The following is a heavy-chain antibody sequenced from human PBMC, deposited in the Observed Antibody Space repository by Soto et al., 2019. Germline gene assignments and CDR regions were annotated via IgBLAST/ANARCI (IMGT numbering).Heavy chain of an antibody. J-gene: IGHJ4*02. D-gene: IGHD3-10*01. CDR1: GFTFSNYW. CDR2: IDSYGSTT. Sequence: EVQLVVSGGGLVQPGGSLRLSCAASGFTFSNYWMHWVRQAPGEGLVWVSRIDSYGSTTNYADSVKGRFTVSRDNARNTLYLQMNSLRAEETAIYYCARGGLHAYYKDNWGQGILVTVSS. CDR3: ARGGLHAYYKDN. V-gene: IGHV3-74*01.